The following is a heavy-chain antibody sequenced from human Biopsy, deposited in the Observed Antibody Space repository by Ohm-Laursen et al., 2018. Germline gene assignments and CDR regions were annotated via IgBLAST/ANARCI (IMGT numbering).Heavy chain of an antibody. J-gene: IGHJ6*02. V-gene: IGHV4-61*05. Sequence: TLSLTCTLSGGSISSRTHYWGWIRQTPGKGLEWIGYIYYSGRTNYNPSLKSRVTISVDTSKNQISLRLNSVTAADTAVYYCARATNSTGWPYYYFYGMDVWGQGTTVTVSS. CDR2: IYYSGRT. D-gene: IGHD2/OR15-2a*01. CDR1: GGSISSRTHY. CDR3: ARATNSTGWPYYYFYGMDV.